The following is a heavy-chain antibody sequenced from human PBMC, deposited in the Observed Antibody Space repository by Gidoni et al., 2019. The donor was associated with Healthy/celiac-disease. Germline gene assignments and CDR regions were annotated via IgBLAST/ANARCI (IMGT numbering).Heavy chain of an antibody. V-gene: IGHV1-3*01. CDR3: ARLGGGFDY. CDR2: INAGNGNT. J-gene: IGHJ4*02. D-gene: IGHD2-15*01. Sequence: QVQLVQSGAAVTKPVASVQVSCKASGYTFTSYAMHLLRQAPGQRLEWMGWINAGNGNTKYAQKFQGRVTITRDTSASTAYMELSSLRSEDTAVYYCARLGGGFDYWGQGTLVTVSS. CDR1: GYTFTSYA.